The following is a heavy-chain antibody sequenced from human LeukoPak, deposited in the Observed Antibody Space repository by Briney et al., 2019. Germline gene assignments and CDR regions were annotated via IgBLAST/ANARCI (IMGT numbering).Heavy chain of an antibody. Sequence: ASETLSLTCTVSGGSISSSSYYWGWIRQPPGKGLEWIGSIYYSGSTYYNPSLKSRVTISVDTSKNQFSLKLSSVTAADTAVYYCARVNLMGGSGKDAFDIWGQGTMVTVSS. CDR1: GGSISSSSYY. J-gene: IGHJ3*02. D-gene: IGHD3-10*01. CDR2: IYYSGST. CDR3: ARVNLMGGSGKDAFDI. V-gene: IGHV4-39*07.